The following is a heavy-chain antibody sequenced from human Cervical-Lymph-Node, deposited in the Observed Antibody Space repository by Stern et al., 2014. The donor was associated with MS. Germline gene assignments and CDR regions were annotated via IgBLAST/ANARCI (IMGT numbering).Heavy chain of an antibody. CDR1: GFTFDDYA. V-gene: IGHV3-9*01. J-gene: IGHJ6*02. D-gene: IGHD2-15*01. Sequence: EVQLVESGGGLVQPGRSLRLSCAASGFTFDDYAMHWVRQVPGKGLELVSGISWNSERIGYADSVKGRFIISRDNAKNSLFLQMNSLRAGDTAFYYCAKTGGRSYSHYGLDVWGQGTTVTVS. CDR3: AKTGGRSYSHYGLDV. CDR2: ISWNSERI.